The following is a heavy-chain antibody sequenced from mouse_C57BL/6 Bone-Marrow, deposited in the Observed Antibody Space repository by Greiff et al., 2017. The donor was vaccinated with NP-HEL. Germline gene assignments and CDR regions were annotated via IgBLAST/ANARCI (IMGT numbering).Heavy chain of an antibody. CDR1: GYTFTDYY. CDR3: ARKGQGRHYVDY. V-gene: IGHV1-26*01. CDR2: INPNNGGT. J-gene: IGHJ2*01. Sequence: EVQLQQSGPELVKPGASVKISCKASGYTFTDYYMNWVKQSHGKSLEWIGDINPNNGGTSYNQKFKGKATLTVDKSSSTAYMELRSLTSEDSAVYYCARKGQGRHYVDYWGQGTTLTVSS. D-gene: IGHD1-1*02.